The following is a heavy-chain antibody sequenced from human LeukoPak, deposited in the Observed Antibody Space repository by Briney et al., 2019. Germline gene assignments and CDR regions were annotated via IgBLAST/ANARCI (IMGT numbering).Heavy chain of an antibody. V-gene: IGHV4-34*01. D-gene: IGHD5-24*01. J-gene: IGHJ4*02. CDR1: GGSFSGYY. CDR2: INHSGST. CDR3: AGVARSKRWLQVLDY. Sequence: SETLSLTCAVYGGSFSGYYWSWIRQPPGKGLEWIREINHSGSTNYNPSLKSRVTISVDTSKNQFSLKLSSVTAADTAVYYCAGVARSKRWLQVLDYWGQGTLVTVSS.